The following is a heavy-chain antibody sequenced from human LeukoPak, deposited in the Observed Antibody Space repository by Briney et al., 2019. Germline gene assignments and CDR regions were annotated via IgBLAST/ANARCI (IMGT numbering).Heavy chain of an antibody. D-gene: IGHD6-19*01. CDR2: IKRDGSET. CDR1: RFTLSNYR. CDR3: ARQRGSGCLDY. V-gene: IGHV3-7*01. J-gene: IGHJ4*02. Sequence: GGSLRLSCAASRFTLSNYRMSWVRQAPGKGLEWVANIKRDGSETYYVDSVKGRFTISRDNAKNSLSLQMNSLRAEDTAVYYCARQRGSGCLDYWGQGALVTVSS.